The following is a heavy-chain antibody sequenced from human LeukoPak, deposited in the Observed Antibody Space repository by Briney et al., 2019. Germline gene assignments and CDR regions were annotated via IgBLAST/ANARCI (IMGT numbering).Heavy chain of an antibody. J-gene: IGHJ4*02. D-gene: IGHD3-22*01. CDR3: ASGLEMYYDSSGYPRGGY. CDR1: RFTLSSYE. Sequence: GGSLRLSCAASRFTLSSYEMNWVRQAPGKGLEWVSYIYSSGRTIYYADSVKGRFTISRDNAKNSLYLQMNSLRAEDTAVYYCASGLEMYYDSSGYPRGGYWGQGTLVTVSS. V-gene: IGHV3-48*03. CDR2: IYSSGRTI.